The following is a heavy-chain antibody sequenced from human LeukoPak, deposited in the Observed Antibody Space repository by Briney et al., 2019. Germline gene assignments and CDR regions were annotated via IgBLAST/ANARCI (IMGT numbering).Heavy chain of an antibody. CDR1: GGSISSSSYY. Sequence: SETLSLTCTVSGGSISSSSYYWGWIRQPPGKGLEWIGSIYYIVSTSYNPSLKSRVTISLYTSKNQFSLKLSSVTAADTAVYYCASSEYSYGADAFDIWGQGTMVTVSS. CDR3: ASSEYSYGADAFDI. V-gene: IGHV4-39*07. D-gene: IGHD5-18*01. CDR2: IYYIVST. J-gene: IGHJ3*02.